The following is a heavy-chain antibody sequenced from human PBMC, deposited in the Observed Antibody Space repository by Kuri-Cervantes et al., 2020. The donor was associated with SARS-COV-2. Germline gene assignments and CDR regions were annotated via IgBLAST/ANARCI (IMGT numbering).Heavy chain of an antibody. Sequence: GGSLRLSCAASGFTFSSYAMSWVRQAPGKGLEWVSVIYSGGSTYYADSVKGRFTISRDNSKNTLYLQMNSLRAEDTAVYYCARDRDCSSTSCPDAFDIWGQGTMVTVSS. CDR3: ARDRDCSSTSCPDAFDI. J-gene: IGHJ3*02. V-gene: IGHV3-66*02. D-gene: IGHD2-2*01. CDR2: IYSGGST. CDR1: GFTFSSYA.